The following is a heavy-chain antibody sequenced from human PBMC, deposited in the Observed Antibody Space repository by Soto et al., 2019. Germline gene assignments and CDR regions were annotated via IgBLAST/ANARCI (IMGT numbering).Heavy chain of an antibody. Sequence: QVQLVESGGGVVQPGRSLRLSCAASGFTFSSYPIHWVRQAPGKGLEWVGSISYDGTSEDFADSLRGRFTLSRDNSKTMLWLQMTSRRSEDTAVYYCLRDYSGWVDFWGQGTLVTVSS. CDR2: ISYDGTSE. D-gene: IGHD3-10*01. V-gene: IGHV3-30-3*01. CDR3: LRDYSGWVDF. CDR1: GFTFSSYP. J-gene: IGHJ5*01.